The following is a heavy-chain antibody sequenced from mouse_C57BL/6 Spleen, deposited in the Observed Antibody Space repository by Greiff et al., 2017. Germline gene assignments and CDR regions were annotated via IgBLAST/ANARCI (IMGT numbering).Heavy chain of an antibody. D-gene: IGHD1-1*01. V-gene: IGHV1-52*01. CDR1: GYTFTSYW. CDR3: ARYPLYYGSSSYAMDY. CDR2: IDPSDSET. Sequence: QVQLQQSGAELVRPGSSVKLSCKASGYTFTSYWMHWVKQRPIQGLEWIGNIDPSDSETHYNQKFKDKATLTVDKSSSTAYMQLSSLTSEDSAVYYCARYPLYYGSSSYAMDYWGQGTSVTVSS. J-gene: IGHJ4*01.